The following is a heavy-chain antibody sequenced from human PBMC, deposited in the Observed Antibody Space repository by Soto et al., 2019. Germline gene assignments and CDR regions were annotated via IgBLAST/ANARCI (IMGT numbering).Heavy chain of an antibody. V-gene: IGHV5-51*01. CDR2: IYPGDSDT. CDR1: GYSFTSYS. CDR3: ARHKPHDFASYYYYGMDV. J-gene: IGHJ6*02. D-gene: IGHD3-3*01. Sequence: EVQLVQSGAEVKKPGESLKISCKGSGYSFTSYSIGWVRQMPGKGLEWMGIIYPGDSDTRYSPSFQGQVTISADKSTSTAYLQWSSLKASDTAMYYCARHKPHDFASYYYYGMDVWGQGTTVTVSS.